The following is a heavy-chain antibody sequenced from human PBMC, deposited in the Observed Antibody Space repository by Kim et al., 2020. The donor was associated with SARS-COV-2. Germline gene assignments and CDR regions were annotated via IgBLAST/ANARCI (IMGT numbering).Heavy chain of an antibody. V-gene: IGHV5-51*01. Sequence: GESLKISCEGSGYTFPNYWIGWVRQMPGKGLEWMGIIYPRDSDTRYNPSFQGQVTISADKSISTVYLQWSSLKASDTAMYYCVRPDNGSGSYSGEVWGQGTLLTVYS. CDR3: VRPDNGSGSYSGEV. D-gene: IGHD3-10*01. CDR1: GYTFPNYW. J-gene: IGHJ4*02. CDR2: IYPRDSDT.